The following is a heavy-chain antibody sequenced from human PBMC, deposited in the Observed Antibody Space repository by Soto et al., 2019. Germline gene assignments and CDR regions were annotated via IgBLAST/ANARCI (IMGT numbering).Heavy chain of an antibody. V-gene: IGHV1-69*01. Sequence: QVQLVQSGAEVKKPGSSVKVSCKASGGTFSSYAITWVRQAPGQGLEWMGRIIPIFGTANYNQKCQGRVTSAADESTSTAYMELSSLRSEDTAVYYCASNEYSTTFYYYGMDVWGQGTTVTVSS. CDR3: ASNEYSTTFYYYGMDV. J-gene: IGHJ6*02. D-gene: IGHD6-6*01. CDR2: IIPIFGTA. CDR1: GGTFSSYA.